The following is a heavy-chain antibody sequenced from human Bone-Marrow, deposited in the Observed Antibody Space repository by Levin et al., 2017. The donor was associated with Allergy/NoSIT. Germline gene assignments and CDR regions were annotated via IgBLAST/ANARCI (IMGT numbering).Heavy chain of an antibody. Sequence: GESLKISCQASGYTFTNFGIGWVRQAPGQGLEWMAWINVDSGGTQYSQELQDRVTLTTDTSTGTAYMELRNLRSDDTAVYYCARGVVSYDFWSGYQYYFDYWGQGTLVTVSS. CDR3: ARGVVSYDFWSGYQYYFDY. CDR1: GYTFTNFG. D-gene: IGHD3-3*01. J-gene: IGHJ4*02. V-gene: IGHV1-18*04. CDR2: INVDSGGT.